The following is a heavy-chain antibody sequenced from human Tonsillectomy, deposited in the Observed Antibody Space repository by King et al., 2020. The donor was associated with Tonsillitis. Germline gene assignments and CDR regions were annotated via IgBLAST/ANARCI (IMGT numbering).Heavy chain of an antibody. D-gene: IGHD3-10*01. CDR1: GLTFSKYW. J-gene: IGHJ3*02. Sequence: VQLVESGGGLVQPGGSLRLSCAASGLTFSKYWMHWVRQAPGKGLVWVSRIKSDGSRTSYADSVKGRFTISRDNAKNTLYLQMNSLRVEDTAVYYCARNYDYGSGSYYGLSDAFDIWGQGTMVTVSS. CDR3: ARNYDYGSGSYYGLSDAFDI. V-gene: IGHV3-74*01. CDR2: IKSDGSRT.